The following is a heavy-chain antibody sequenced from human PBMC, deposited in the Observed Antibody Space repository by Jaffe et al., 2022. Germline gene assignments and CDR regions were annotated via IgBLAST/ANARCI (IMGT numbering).Heavy chain of an antibody. J-gene: IGHJ3*02. Sequence: EVQLVESGGGLVQPGGSLRLSCAASGFTFSSYSMNWVRQAPGKGLEWVSYISSSSSTIYYADSVKGRFTISRDNAKNSLYLQMNSLRAEDTAVYYCARDPGLGYCSGGSCYLDAFDIWGQGTMVTVSS. CDR2: ISSSSSTI. CDR1: GFTFSSYS. D-gene: IGHD2-15*01. V-gene: IGHV3-48*01. CDR3: ARDPGLGYCSGGSCYLDAFDI.